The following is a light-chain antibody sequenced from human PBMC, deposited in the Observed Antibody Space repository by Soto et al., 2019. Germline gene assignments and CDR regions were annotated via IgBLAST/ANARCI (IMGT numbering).Light chain of an antibody. CDR1: QSVSSN. CDR2: GAS. Sequence: EIVMTQSPATLSVSPGESATLSCRASQSVSSNLAWYQQKPGQAPRLLIYGASTRATGIPARFSGSGSGTGFTPAISSPQAEDVAVDYCQQYNNWPPWTFGQGTKVEIK. CDR3: QQYNNWPPWT. V-gene: IGKV3-15*01. J-gene: IGKJ1*01.